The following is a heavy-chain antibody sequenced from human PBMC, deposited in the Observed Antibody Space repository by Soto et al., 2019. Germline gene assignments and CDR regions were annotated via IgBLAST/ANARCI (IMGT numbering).Heavy chain of an antibody. CDR3: ARGWGRIFDY. D-gene: IGHD7-27*01. CDR1: GGSISSYY. V-gene: IGHV4-59*12. CDR2: IYYSGGA. Sequence: SETLSLTCTVSGGSISSYYWSWIRQPPGKGLEWIGEIYYSGGANYNPSLKSRVTISVDTSKNQFSLKLSSVTAADTAVYYCARGWGRIFDYWGQGTLVTVSS. J-gene: IGHJ4*02.